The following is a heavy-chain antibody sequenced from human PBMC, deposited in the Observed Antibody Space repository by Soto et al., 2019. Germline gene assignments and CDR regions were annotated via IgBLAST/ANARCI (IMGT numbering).Heavy chain of an antibody. D-gene: IGHD3-10*01. J-gene: IGHJ2*01. Sequence: GGSLRLSCAASGFTFSNYAMHWVRQAPGKGLEWVALVSHDGVNKYYADSVSGRFIISRDSAKNTVFLHLDSLKAEDTAVYFCARDDSGDGNPAVFRWYFDLWGRGTLVTVSS. CDR3: ARDDSGDGNPAVFRWYFDL. CDR1: GFTFSNYA. CDR2: VSHDGVNK. V-gene: IGHV3-30*14.